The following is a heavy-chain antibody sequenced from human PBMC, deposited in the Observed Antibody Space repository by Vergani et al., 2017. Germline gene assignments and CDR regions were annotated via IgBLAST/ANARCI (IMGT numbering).Heavy chain of an antibody. V-gene: IGHV5-51*01. CDR1: GYSFTSYW. J-gene: IGHJ4*02. Sequence: EVQLVQSGAEVKKSGESLKISCKGSGYSFTSYWIGWVRQMPGKGREWMGFIYPGDSDTRYSPSLQGQVTISANTSISTAYRQWSRLKASDSAMYYCARMGYCSSTSCSALDYWGQGTLVTVSS. CDR3: ARMGYCSSTSCSALDY. D-gene: IGHD2-2*01. CDR2: IYPGDSDT.